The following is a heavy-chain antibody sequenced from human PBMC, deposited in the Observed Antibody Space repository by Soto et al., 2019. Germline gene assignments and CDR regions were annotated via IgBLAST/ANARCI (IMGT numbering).Heavy chain of an antibody. Sequence: QVQLVQSGADVKKPGSSVKVSCKASGGTFSSYTISWVRQASGQGLEWMGRIIPILGIANYAQKFQGRVTITADKSTSTAYMELSSLRSEDTAVYYCARAHDTVGIDYWGQGTLVTVSS. D-gene: IGHD3-9*01. CDR2: IIPILGIA. CDR1: GGTFSSYT. CDR3: ARAHDTVGIDY. J-gene: IGHJ4*02. V-gene: IGHV1-69*02.